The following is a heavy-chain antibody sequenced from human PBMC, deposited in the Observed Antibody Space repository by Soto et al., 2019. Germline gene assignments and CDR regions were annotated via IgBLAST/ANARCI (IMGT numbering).Heavy chain of an antibody. CDR2: IFHSGNA. CDR3: ARAHAPTLPFDY. D-gene: IGHD2-15*01. V-gene: IGHV4-59*01. J-gene: IGHJ4*01. Sequence: SETLSLTCTASGGSMRNVYRSWIRQPPGKRLEWIGFIFHSGNAKYNPSPKSRVTISIDTSKSQFSLSLDSVTAADTAVYFCARAHAPTLPFDYWGLGTLVTVSS. CDR1: GGSMRNVY.